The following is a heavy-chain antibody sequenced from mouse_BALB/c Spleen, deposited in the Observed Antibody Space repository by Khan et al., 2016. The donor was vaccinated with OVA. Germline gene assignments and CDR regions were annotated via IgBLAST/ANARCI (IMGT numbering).Heavy chain of an antibody. J-gene: IGHJ2*01. CDR3: TRSFYYRYYFDY. D-gene: IGHD1-1*01. V-gene: IGHV5-17*02. CDR2: ISSNSSTI. Sequence: EVELVESGGGLVQPGGSRKLSCAASGFTFSSFGMHWVRQAPGKGLEGFAYISSNSSTIYYADTVKSRFTISSDNPKNTLFLQMPSLRSDDTAMYYCTRSFYYRYYFDYWGQGTTLTVSS. CDR1: GFTFSSFG.